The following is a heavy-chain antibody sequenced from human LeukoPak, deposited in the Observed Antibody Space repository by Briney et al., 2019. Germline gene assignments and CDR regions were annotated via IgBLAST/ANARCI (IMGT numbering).Heavy chain of an antibody. CDR2: INTNTGNP. J-gene: IGHJ5*02. CDR3: ARDRPVITMVRAFNWFDP. Sequence: GASVKVSCKASGYTFTSYAMNWVRQAPGQGLEWMGWINTNTGNPTYAQGFTGRFVFSLDTSVSTAYLQISSLKAEDTAVYYCARDRPVITMVRAFNWFDPWGQGTLVTVSS. V-gene: IGHV7-4-1*02. CDR1: GYTFTSYA. D-gene: IGHD3-10*01.